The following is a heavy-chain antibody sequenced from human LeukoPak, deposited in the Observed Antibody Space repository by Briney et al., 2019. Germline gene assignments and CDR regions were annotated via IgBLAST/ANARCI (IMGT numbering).Heavy chain of an antibody. CDR3: ARGKRFLEWLPPSRLPNWFDP. D-gene: IGHD3-3*01. CDR1: GHTFTSYD. V-gene: IGHV1-8*01. J-gene: IGHJ5*02. Sequence: ASVKVSCKASGHTFTSYDINWVRQATGQGLEWMGWMNPNSGNTGYAQKFQGRVTMTRNTSISTAYMELSSLRSEDTAVYYCARGKRFLEWLPPSRLPNWFDPWGQGTLVTVSS. CDR2: MNPNSGNT.